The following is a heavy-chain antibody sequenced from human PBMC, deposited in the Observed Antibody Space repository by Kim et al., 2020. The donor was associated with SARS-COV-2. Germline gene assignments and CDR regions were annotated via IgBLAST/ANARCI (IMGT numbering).Heavy chain of an antibody. V-gene: IGHV3-48*03. Sequence: GGSLRLSCAASGFTFSSYEMNWVRQAPGKGLEWVSYISSSGSTIYYADSVKGRFTISRDNAKNSLYLQMNSLRAEDTAVYYCARAKAAAGTVYGMDVWGQGTTVTVSS. CDR2: ISSSGSTI. D-gene: IGHD6-13*01. CDR1: GFTFSSYE. CDR3: ARAKAAAGTVYGMDV. J-gene: IGHJ6*02.